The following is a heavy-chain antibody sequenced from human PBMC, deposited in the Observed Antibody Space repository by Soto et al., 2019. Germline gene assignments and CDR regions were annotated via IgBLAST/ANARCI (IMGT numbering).Heavy chain of an antibody. CDR1: GFTFSSYG. Sequence: GGSLRLSCAASGFTFSSYGMHWVRQAPGKGLEWVAVISYDGSNKYYADSVKGRFTISRDNSKNTLYLQMNRLRAEDTAVYYCAKDLRLYGLPPYYYYGMDVWGQGTTVTVSS. CDR2: ISYDGSNK. V-gene: IGHV3-30*18. CDR3: AKDLRLYGLPPYYYYGMDV. J-gene: IGHJ6*02. D-gene: IGHD2-8*01.